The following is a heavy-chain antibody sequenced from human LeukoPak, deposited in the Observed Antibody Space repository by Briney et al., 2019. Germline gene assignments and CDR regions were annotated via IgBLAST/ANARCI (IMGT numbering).Heavy chain of an antibody. CDR2: ISYDGSNK. D-gene: IGHD6-13*01. V-gene: IGHV3-30*04. CDR1: GFTFSSYA. CDR3: ARERGFRSSWYAGANYYYYYGMDV. Sequence: GGSLRLSCAASGFTFSSYAMHWVRQAPGKGLEWVAVISYDGSNKYYADSVKGRFTISRDSSKNTLYLQMNSLRAEDTAVYYCARERGFRSSWYAGANYYYYYGMDVWGQGTTVTVSS. J-gene: IGHJ6*02.